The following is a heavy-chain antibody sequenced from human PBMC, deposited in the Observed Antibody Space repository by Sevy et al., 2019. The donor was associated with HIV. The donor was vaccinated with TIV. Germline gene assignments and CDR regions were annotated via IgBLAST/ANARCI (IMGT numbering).Heavy chain of an antibody. CDR1: GGSISSSSYY. CDR3: ARHGIAAMVLNWFDP. J-gene: IGHJ5*02. D-gene: IGHD5-18*01. Sequence: SETLSLTCTVSGGSISSSSYYWGWIRQPPGKGLEWIGSIYYRGSTYYNPSLKSRVTISVDTSKNQFSLKLSSVTAADTAVYYCARHGIAAMVLNWFDPSGQGTLVTVSS. V-gene: IGHV4-39*01. CDR2: IYYRGST.